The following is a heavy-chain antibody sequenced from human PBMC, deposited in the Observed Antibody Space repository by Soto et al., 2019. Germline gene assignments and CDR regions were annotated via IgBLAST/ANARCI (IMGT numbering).Heavy chain of an antibody. Sequence: EVQLVESGGGLVRPGGSLRLSCVASEFTFSSYWMHWVRQVPGKGLVWVSRLNEDGSFTTYADSVKGRFTISRDNAKKTLNLQMNSLRAEEKAVYYCARDHSGRADVWGQGTTVTVSS. CDR3: ARDHSGRADV. J-gene: IGHJ6*02. CDR1: EFTFSSYW. V-gene: IGHV3-74*01. D-gene: IGHD3-10*01. CDR2: LNEDGSFT.